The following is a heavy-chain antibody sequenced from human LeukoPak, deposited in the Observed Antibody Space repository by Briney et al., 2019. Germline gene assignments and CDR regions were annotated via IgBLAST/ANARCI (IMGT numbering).Heavy chain of an antibody. CDR2: INPNSGGT. V-gene: IGHV1-2*02. J-gene: IGHJ4*02. CDR3: ARVNIVLMVRAALDY. Sequence: ASVKVSCKASGYTFTGYYMHWVRQAPGQGLEWMGWINPNSGGTNYAQKFQGRVTMTRDTSISTAYMELSRLRSDDTAVYYCARVNIVLMVRAALDYWGQGTLVTASS. D-gene: IGHD2-8*01. CDR1: GYTFTGYY.